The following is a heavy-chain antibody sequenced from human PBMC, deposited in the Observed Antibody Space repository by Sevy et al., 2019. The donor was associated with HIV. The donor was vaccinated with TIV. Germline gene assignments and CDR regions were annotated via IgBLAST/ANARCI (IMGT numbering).Heavy chain of an antibody. CDR2: ISYDGSNK. Sequence: GGSLRLSCAASGFTFSTYGMHWVRQAPGKGLEWVAVISYDGSNKYYADSVKGRFTFSRDNSKNTLYLQMNSLRAEDTAVYYCAKDVQQWLLRSFDYWGQGTLVTVSS. CDR1: GFTFSTYG. J-gene: IGHJ4*02. CDR3: AKDVQQWLLRSFDY. V-gene: IGHV3-30*18. D-gene: IGHD6-19*01.